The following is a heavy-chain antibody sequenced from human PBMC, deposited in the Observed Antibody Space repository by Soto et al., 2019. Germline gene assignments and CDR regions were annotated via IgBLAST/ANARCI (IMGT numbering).Heavy chain of an antibody. V-gene: IGHV5-51*01. CDR1: GYSFTSYW. J-gene: IGHJ6*03. D-gene: IGHD6-6*01. CDR2: IYPGDSDT. CDR3: ARRAARPALYYYYYMDV. Sequence: GESLKISCKGSGYSFTSYWIGWVRQMPGKGLEWMGIIYPGDSDTRYSPSFQGQVTISADKSISTAYLQWSSLKASDTAMYYCARRAARPALYYYYYMDVWGKGTTVTVSS.